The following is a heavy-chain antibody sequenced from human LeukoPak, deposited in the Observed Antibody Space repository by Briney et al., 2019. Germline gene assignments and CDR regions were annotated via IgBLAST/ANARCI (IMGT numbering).Heavy chain of an antibody. Sequence: SETLSLTCTVSGYSISSGYYWGWIRQPPGKGLEWIGSIYHSGSTYYNPSLKSRVTISVDTSKNQFSLKLSSVTAADTAVYYCARSLSSSWYLIWFDPWGQGTLVTVSS. V-gene: IGHV4-38-2*02. CDR3: ARSLSSSWYLIWFDP. CDR2: IYHSGST. D-gene: IGHD6-13*01. J-gene: IGHJ5*02. CDR1: GYSISSGYY.